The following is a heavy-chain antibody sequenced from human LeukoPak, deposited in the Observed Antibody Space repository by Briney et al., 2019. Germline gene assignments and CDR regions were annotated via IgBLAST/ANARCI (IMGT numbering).Heavy chain of an antibody. J-gene: IGHJ5*02. CDR2: INTNTGNP. CDR1: GYTFTSYA. CDR3: AREGYDILTGFLNWFDP. Sequence: ASVKVSCKASGYTFTSYAINWVRQAPGQGLEWMGWINTNTGNPTYAQGFTGRFVFSLDTSVSTAYLQISSLKAEDTAVYYCAREGYDILTGFLNWFDPWGQGTLVTVSS. D-gene: IGHD3-9*01. V-gene: IGHV7-4-1*02.